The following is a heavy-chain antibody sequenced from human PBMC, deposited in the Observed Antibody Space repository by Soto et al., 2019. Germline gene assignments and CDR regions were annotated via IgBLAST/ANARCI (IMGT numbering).Heavy chain of an antibody. D-gene: IGHD2-2*01. Sequence: EVQLVESGGGLVQPGGSLKLSCAASGFTFSGSAMHWVRQASGKGLEWVGRIRSKANSYATAYAASVKGRFTISRDDSKNTAYQQMNSLKTEDTDVYYCTRHTVLEVVVPAATAYYYYMDVWGKGTTVTVSS. V-gene: IGHV3-73*01. J-gene: IGHJ6*03. CDR1: GFTFSGSA. CDR2: IRSKANSYAT. CDR3: TRHTVLEVVVPAATAYYYYMDV.